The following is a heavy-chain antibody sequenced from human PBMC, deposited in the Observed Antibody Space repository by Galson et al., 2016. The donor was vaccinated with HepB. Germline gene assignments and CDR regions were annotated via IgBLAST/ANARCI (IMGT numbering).Heavy chain of an antibody. V-gene: IGHV5-51*01. D-gene: IGHD2-21*02. CDR1: GYRFTTYW. J-gene: IGHJ3*02. CDR2: IFPGNSDT. CDR3: ARTLPVVFTGEDAFDI. Sequence: QSGAEVKMPGESLKISCKASGYRFTTYWIGWVRQMPGRGLEWMGIIFPGNSDTKYSPSFEGQVIISADKSINTAYLQWGSLRASATAIYYCARTLPVVFTGEDAFDIWGQGTVVTVSS.